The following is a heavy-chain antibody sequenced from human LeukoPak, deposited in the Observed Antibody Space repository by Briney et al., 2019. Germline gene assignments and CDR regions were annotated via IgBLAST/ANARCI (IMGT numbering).Heavy chain of an antibody. D-gene: IGHD2-2*02. V-gene: IGHV3-23*01. CDR3: AKASVAIPQYCNS. CDR1: GFTFGNYA. Sequence: GGSLRLSCEASGFTFGNYAMNWVRQAPGKGLEWVATISGTGSSTYYADSAKGRFTISRDNSKDTLFLQLNSLTAADTAMYFCAKASVAIPQYCNSWGQGTLVTVSS. J-gene: IGHJ5*02. CDR2: ISGTGSST.